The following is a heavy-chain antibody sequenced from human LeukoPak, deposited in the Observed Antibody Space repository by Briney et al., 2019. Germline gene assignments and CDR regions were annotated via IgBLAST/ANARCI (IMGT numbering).Heavy chain of an antibody. CDR1: GYTFTGYY. CDR3: ARVSDSSGYKAINYYMDV. V-gene: IGHV1-69*13. J-gene: IGHJ6*03. D-gene: IGHD3-22*01. Sequence: ASVKVSCKASGYTFTGYYMHWVRQAPGQGLEWMGGIIPIFGTANYAQKFQGRVTITADESTSTAYMELSSLRSEDTAVYYCARVSDSSGYKAINYYMDVWGKGTTVTVSS. CDR2: IIPIFGTA.